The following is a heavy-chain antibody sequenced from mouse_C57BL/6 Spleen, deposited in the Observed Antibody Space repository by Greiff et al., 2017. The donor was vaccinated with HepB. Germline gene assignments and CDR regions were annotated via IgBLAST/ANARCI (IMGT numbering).Heavy chain of an antibody. Sequence: QVQLKQSGAELVRPGASVTLSCKASGYTFTDYEMHWVKQTPVHGLEWIGAIDPETGGTAYNQKFKGKAILTADKSSSTAYMELRSLTSEDSAVYYCTRSTTVVDPWFAYWGQGTLVTVSA. CDR3: TRSTTVVDPWFAY. CDR2: IDPETGGT. V-gene: IGHV1-15*01. D-gene: IGHD1-1*01. CDR1: GYTFTDYE. J-gene: IGHJ3*01.